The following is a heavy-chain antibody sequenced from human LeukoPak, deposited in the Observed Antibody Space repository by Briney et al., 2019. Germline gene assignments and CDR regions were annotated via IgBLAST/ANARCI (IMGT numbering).Heavy chain of an antibody. D-gene: IGHD6-13*01. CDR3: AREAGIAAAGSPAYYYYYMDV. J-gene: IGHJ6*03. Sequence: ASVKVSCKASEYTFTDYFIHWVRQAPGQGLEWMGWINPNSGGTNYAQKLQGRVTMTTDTSTSTAYMELRSLRSDDTAVYYCAREAGIAAAGSPAYYYYYMDVWGKGTTVTISS. CDR2: INPNSGGT. V-gene: IGHV1-2*02. CDR1: EYTFTDYF.